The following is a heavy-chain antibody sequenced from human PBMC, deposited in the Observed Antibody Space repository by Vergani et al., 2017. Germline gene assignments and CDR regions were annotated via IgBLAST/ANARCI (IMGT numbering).Heavy chain of an antibody. CDR1: GGSISSGGYY. CDR3: ASSPSTRYRWYFDL. J-gene: IGHJ2*01. D-gene: IGHD1-26*01. Sequence: QVQLQESGPGLVKPSQTLSLTCAVSGGSISSGGYYWSWIRQHPGKGLEWIGYIYYSGSTYYNPSLKSRVTISVDTSKNQFSLKLSSVTAADTAVYYCASSPSTRYRWYFDLWGRGTLVTVSS. CDR2: IYYSGST. V-gene: IGHV4-31*11.